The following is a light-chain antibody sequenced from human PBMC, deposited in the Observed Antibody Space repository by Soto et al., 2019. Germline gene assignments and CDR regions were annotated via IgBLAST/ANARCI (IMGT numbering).Light chain of an antibody. CDR2: STN. V-gene: IGLV8-61*01. J-gene: IGLJ3*02. CDR3: VLYVGSGISM. Sequence: QTVVTQEPSFSVSPGGTVTLTCGLSSGSVSTGYYPSWYQQTPGQAPRTLVYSTNTRSSGVPDRFSGSILGNKAALTITGAQADDESDYYCVLYVGSGISMFGGGTKLTVL. CDR1: SGSVSTGYY.